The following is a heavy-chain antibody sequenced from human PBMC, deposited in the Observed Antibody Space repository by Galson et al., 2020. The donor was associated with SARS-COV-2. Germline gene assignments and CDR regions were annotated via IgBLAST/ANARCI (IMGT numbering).Heavy chain of an antibody. D-gene: IGHD2-15*01. CDR2: LTHDGNEK. Sequence: GGSLRLSCAASGFTFSIYWMTWVRQPHRKGPERVAKLTHDGNEKYYVDSVKGRFTISRDNAKNSLYLQMNSLRAEDTAVYLCARVDCSGGSCYPGKYWGQGTLVTVSS. V-gene: IGHV3-7*03. J-gene: IGHJ4*02. CDR1: GFTFSIYW. CDR3: ARVDCSGGSCYPGKY.